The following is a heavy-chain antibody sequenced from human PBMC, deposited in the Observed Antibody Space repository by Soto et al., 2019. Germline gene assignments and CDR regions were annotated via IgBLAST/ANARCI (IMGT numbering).Heavy chain of an antibody. V-gene: IGHV3-9*01. D-gene: IGHD4-17*01. J-gene: IGHJ6*03. Sequence: GGSLRLSCAASGFTLDDFAMHWVPQAPGKGPEWVSGISWNSGSIGYADSVKGRFTISRDNAKNSLYLQMNSLRAEDTALYYCAKGDTVTTAGYYYYYMDVWGKGTTVTVSS. CDR2: ISWNSGSI. CDR3: AKGDTVTTAGYYYYYMDV. CDR1: GFTLDDFA.